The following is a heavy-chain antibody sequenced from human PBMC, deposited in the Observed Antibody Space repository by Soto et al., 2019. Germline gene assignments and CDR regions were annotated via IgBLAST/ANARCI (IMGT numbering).Heavy chain of an antibody. CDR2: ISAYNGDT. Sequence: QAQLVQSGGEVKKPWASVKVSCSASGYTFTSYGYAWVRQAPGPGLEWKGWISAYNGDTNYAQQFQYKVTLTTGTSTTTANMELRNLGSDDTVVSSCTRSWSYCPIIPWLVDSFWGLGTLGSVSS. CDR3: TRSWSYCPIIPWLVDSF. V-gene: IGHV1-18*01. CDR1: GYTFTSYG. J-gene: IGHJ4*02. D-gene: IGHD2-8*01.